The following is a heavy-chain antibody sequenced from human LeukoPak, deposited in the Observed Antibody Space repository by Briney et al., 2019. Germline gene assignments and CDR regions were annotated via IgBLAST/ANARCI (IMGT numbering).Heavy chain of an antibody. Sequence: GGSLRLSCAASGFTVSSNYMSWVRQAPGKGLEWVAVISYDGSNKYYADSVKGRFTISRDNAKNSLYLQMNSLRAEDTAVYYCARVTGEGDGYNSPYWGQGTLVTVSS. CDR1: GFTVSSNY. D-gene: IGHD5-24*01. CDR2: ISYDGSNK. J-gene: IGHJ4*02. CDR3: ARVTGEGDGYNSPY. V-gene: IGHV3-30-3*01.